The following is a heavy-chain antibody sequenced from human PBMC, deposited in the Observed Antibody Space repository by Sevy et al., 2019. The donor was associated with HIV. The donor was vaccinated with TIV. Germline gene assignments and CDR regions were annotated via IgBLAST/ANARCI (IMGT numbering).Heavy chain of an antibody. Sequence: SETLSLTCAVYGGSFSGYYWSWIRQPPGKGLEWIGEINHSGSTNYNPSLKSRVTISVDTSKNQFSLKLSSVPAADTAVDYCARGGKTGTTGSLRYYYYYMDVWGKGTTVTVSS. CDR1: GGSFSGYY. V-gene: IGHV4-34*01. J-gene: IGHJ6*03. D-gene: IGHD1-7*01. CDR3: ARGGKTGTTGSLRYYYYYMDV. CDR2: INHSGST.